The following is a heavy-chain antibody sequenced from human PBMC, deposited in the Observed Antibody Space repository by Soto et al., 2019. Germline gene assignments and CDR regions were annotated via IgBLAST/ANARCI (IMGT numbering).Heavy chain of an antibody. CDR3: SRDVVVGAKALNY. V-gene: IGHV3-7*01. CDR1: GFTFSNYW. J-gene: IGHJ4*02. CDR2: IKEDGSEK. Sequence: GSLRLSCAASGFTFSNYWMTWVRQAPGKGLEWVANIKEDGSEKHYVDSVKGRFTISRDNAKNSLYLQMNSLRVEDTAVYFCSRDVVVGAKALNYWGQGALVTVPS. D-gene: IGHD2-15*01.